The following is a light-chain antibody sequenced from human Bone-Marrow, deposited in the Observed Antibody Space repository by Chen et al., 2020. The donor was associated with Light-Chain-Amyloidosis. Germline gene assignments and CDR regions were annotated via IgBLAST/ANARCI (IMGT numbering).Light chain of an antibody. V-gene: IGLV2-14*01. J-gene: IGLJ1*01. Sequence: QSALTQPASVSGSPAPSITISCPGTSGDVGTYNYVSWYQQHPGKAPKVMIYAVSNRPSGVSNRFSGSKSGNTASLTISGLQAEDEADYYCSSFTSSSSYVFGPGTKVTVL. CDR3: SSFTSSSSYV. CDR2: AVS. CDR1: SGDVGTYNY.